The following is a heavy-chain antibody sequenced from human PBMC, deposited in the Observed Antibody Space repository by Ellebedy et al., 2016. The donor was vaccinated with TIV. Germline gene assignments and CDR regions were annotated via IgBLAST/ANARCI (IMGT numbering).Heavy chain of an antibody. CDR2: IYYSGST. CDR3: ASGWSPQRYGMDV. J-gene: IGHJ6*02. Sequence: SETLSLXCTVSGGSISSYYWSWIRQPPGKGLEWIGYIYYSGSTNYNPSLKSRVTISVDTSKNQFSLKLSSVTAADTAVYYCASGWSPQRYGMDVWGQGTTVTVSS. D-gene: IGHD2-2*01. V-gene: IGHV4-59*01. CDR1: GGSISSYY.